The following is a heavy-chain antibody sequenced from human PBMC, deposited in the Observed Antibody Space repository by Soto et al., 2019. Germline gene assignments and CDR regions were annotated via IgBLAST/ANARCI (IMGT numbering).Heavy chain of an antibody. V-gene: IGHV3-7*01. CDR2: IKQDGSEK. J-gene: IGHJ6*03. D-gene: IGHD2-8*01. CDR1: GFTFSSYW. CDR3: ARRGGYCTNGVCYTRSGGYYMDV. Sequence: GGSLRLSCAASGFTFSSYWMSWVRQAPGKGLEWVANIKQDGSEKYYVDSVKGRFTISRDNTKNSLYLQMNSLRAEDTAVYYCARRGGYCTNGVCYTRSGGYYMDVWGKGTTVTVSS.